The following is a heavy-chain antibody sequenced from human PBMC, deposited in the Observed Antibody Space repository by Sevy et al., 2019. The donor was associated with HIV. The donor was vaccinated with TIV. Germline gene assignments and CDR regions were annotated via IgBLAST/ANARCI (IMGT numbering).Heavy chain of an antibody. CDR3: TTPRTLWFGELRAFDI. CDR2: IKSKTDGGTT. V-gene: IGHV3-15*01. D-gene: IGHD3-10*01. CDR1: GFTFSNAW. J-gene: IGHJ3*02. Sequence: GGSLRLSCAASGFTFSNAWMSWVRQAPGKGLEWVGRIKSKTDGGTTDYAAPVKGRFTISRDDSKNTLYLQMNSLKTEDTAVYYCTTPRTLWFGELRAFDIWGQGTMVTVSS.